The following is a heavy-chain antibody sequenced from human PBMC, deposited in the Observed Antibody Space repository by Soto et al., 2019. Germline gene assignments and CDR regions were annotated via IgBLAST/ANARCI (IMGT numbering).Heavy chain of an antibody. D-gene: IGHD3-22*01. V-gene: IGHV4-39*01. CDR3: ARSPYYYDSSGYYSGAFDI. CDR1: GGSISSSSYY. Sequence: QLQLQESGPGLVKPSETLSLTCTVSGGSISSSSYYWGWIRQPPGKGLEWSGSIYYSGSTYYNPSLKSRVTISVDTSKNQFSLKLSSVTAADTAVYYCARSPYYYDSSGYYSGAFDIWGQGTMVTVSS. CDR2: IYYSGST. J-gene: IGHJ3*02.